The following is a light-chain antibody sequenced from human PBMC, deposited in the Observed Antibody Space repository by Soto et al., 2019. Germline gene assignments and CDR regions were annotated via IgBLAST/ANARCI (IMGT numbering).Light chain of an antibody. V-gene: IGLV1-40*01. CDR1: SSNLGAPYD. Sequence: QSVLTQPPSVSGAPGQTVIISFSGSSSNLGAPYDVNWFRQLPGTVPRLLIYGNNNRPSGVPDRFSGSKSGTSASLAITGLQAEDEADYYCQSYDSSLSGYVFGTGTKLTVL. J-gene: IGLJ1*01. CDR3: QSYDSSLSGYV. CDR2: GNN.